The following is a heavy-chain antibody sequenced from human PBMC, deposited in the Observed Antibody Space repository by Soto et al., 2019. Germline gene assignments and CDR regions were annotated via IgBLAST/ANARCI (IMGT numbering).Heavy chain of an antibody. CDR3: ARSGLPYTMDV. J-gene: IGHJ6*02. V-gene: IGHV3-48*01. CDR1: GFSFSNYN. CDR2: IRNSLTTI. Sequence: PGGSLRLSCAASGFSFSNYNMNWVRQAPGGGLEWIAHIRNSLTTIYYADSVKGRFTISRDNAKNTLYLQMDSLRAVDTAVYYCARSGLPYTMDVWGQGTTVTVSS. D-gene: IGHD4-4*01.